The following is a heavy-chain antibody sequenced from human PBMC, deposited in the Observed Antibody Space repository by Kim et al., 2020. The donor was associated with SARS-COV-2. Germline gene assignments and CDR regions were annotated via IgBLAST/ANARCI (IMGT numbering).Heavy chain of an antibody. J-gene: IGHJ4*02. Sequence: SETLSLTCAVYGGSFSGYYWSWIRQPPGKGLEWIGEINHSGSTNYNPSLKSRVTISVDTSKNQFSLKLSSVTAADTAVYYCAGTGTSSPVDFWGQGPTVT. CDR1: GGSFSGYY. V-gene: IGHV4-34*01. D-gene: IGHD1-7*01. CDR3: AGTGTSSPVDF. CDR2: INHSGST.